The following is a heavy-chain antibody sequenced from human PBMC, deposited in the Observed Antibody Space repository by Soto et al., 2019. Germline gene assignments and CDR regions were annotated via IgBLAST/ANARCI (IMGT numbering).Heavy chain of an antibody. J-gene: IGHJ6*02. D-gene: IGHD3-3*02. CDR2: IYSGGST. CDR3: ARDRQFSPVDYYYYGMDV. Sequence: PGGSLRLSCAASGFTVSSNYMSWVRQAPGKGLEWVSVIYSGGSTYYADSVKGRFTISRDNSKNTLYLQMNSLRAEDTAVYYCARDRQFSPVDYYYYGMDVWGQGTTVTVSS. CDR1: GFTVSSNY. V-gene: IGHV3-53*01.